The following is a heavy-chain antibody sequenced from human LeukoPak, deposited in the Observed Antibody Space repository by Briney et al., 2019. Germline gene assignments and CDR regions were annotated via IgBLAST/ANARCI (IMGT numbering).Heavy chain of an antibody. V-gene: IGHV3-9*01. D-gene: IGHD3-22*01. J-gene: IGHJ5*02. Sequence: GGSLRLSCAASGFTFDDYTMHWVRQAPGKGLEWVSGIGWNNGSIGYADSVKGRFTISRDNAKNSLYLQMNSLRAEDTALYYCAKDSHYYDSSGLWFDPWGQGTLVTVSS. CDR1: GFTFDDYT. CDR2: IGWNNGSI. CDR3: AKDSHYYDSSGLWFDP.